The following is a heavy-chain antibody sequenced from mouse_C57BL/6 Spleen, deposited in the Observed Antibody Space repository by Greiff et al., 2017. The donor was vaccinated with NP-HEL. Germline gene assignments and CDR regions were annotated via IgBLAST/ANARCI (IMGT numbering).Heavy chain of an antibody. J-gene: IGHJ4*01. CDR1: GYAFSSSW. D-gene: IGHD1-1*01. CDR3: ASTVVDRAMDY. V-gene: IGHV1-82*01. Sequence: QVQLQQSGPDLVKPGASVKISCKASGYAFSSSWMNWVQQRPGKGLEWIGLIYPGDGDTNYNGKFKGKATLTADKSSSTAYMQLSSLTSEDSAVYFCASTVVDRAMDYWGQGTSVTVSS. CDR2: IYPGDGDT.